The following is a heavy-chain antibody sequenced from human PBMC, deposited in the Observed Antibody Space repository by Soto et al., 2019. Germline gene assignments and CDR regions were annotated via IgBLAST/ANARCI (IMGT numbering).Heavy chain of an antibody. D-gene: IGHD2-2*01. V-gene: IGHV3-23*01. J-gene: IGHJ1*01. CDR1: GFTFSSYA. CDR2: ISGSGGST. CDR3: AKAEILVVPAAISEYFHH. Sequence: GGSLRLSCAASGFTFSSYAMSWVRQAPGKGLEWVSAISGSGGSTYYADSVKGRFTISRDNSKNTLYLQMNSLRAEDTAVYYCAKAEILVVPAAISEYFHHWGQGTLVTVSS.